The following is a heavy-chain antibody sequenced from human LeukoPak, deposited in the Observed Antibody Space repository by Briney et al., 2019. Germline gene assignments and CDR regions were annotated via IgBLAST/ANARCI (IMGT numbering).Heavy chain of an antibody. CDR2: ISSSSSYI. V-gene: IGHV3-21*01. Sequence: GGSLRLSCAASGFTFSSYSMNWVRQAPGKGLEWVSSISSSSSYIYYADSVKGRFTISRDNAKNSLYLQMNSLRAEDTAVYYCARAGYSYGPARDWGQGTLVTVSS. CDR3: ARAGYSYGPARD. J-gene: IGHJ4*02. D-gene: IGHD5-18*01. CDR1: GFTFSSYS.